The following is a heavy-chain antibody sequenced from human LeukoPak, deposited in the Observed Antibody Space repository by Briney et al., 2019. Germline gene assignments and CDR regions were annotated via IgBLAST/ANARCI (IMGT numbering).Heavy chain of an antibody. J-gene: IGHJ4*02. CDR3: ASLDSSGYYYY. CDR1: GGSIGSYY. CDR2: IYYSGST. D-gene: IGHD3-22*01. V-gene: IGHV4-59*01. Sequence: SETLSLTCTVSGGSIGSYYWSWIRQPPGKGLEWIGYIYYSGSTNYNPSLKSRVTISVDTSKNQFSLKLSSVTAADTAVYYCASLDSSGYYYYWGQGTLVTVSS.